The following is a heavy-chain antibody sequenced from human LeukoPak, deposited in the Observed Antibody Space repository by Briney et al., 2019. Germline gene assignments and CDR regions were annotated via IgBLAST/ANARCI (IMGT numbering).Heavy chain of an antibody. D-gene: IGHD2-2*01. CDR1: GFTFSSYG. CDR3: ATRPYCSSTTCYSSFDY. Sequence: GGSLRLSCVAPGFTFSSYGMHWVRQAPGKGLEWMAFIRYDGSSKYYADSVKGRFTISRDNSKNTLYLQMNSLRAEGTAVYYCATRPYCSSTTCYSSFDYWGREPWSPSPQ. CDR2: IRYDGSSK. V-gene: IGHV3-30*02. J-gene: IGHJ4*02.